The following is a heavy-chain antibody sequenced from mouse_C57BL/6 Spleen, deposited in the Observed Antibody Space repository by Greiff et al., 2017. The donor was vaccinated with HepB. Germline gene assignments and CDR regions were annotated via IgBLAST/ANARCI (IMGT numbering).Heavy chain of an antibody. J-gene: IGHJ2*01. CDR1: GYTFTSYW. V-gene: IGHV1-53*01. Sequence: VQLQQSGTELVKPGASVKLSCKASGYTFTSYWMHWVKQRPGQGLEWIGNINPSNGGTNYNEKFKSKATLTVDKSSSTAYMQLSSLTSEDSAVYYCARDSSGLIEFDYWGQGTTLTVSS. CDR3: ARDSSGLIEFDY. D-gene: IGHD3-2*02. CDR2: INPSNGGT.